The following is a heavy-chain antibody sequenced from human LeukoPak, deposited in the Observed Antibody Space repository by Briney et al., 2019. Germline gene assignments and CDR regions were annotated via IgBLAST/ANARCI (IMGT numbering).Heavy chain of an antibody. D-gene: IGHD3-22*01. Sequence: EASVKVSCKASGGTFSSYAISWVRQAPGQGLEWMGGIIPIFGTANYAQKFQGRVTITADESTSTAYMELSSLRSEDTAVYYCASSRLVDVYYYDSSGYSINWFDPWGQGTLVTVSS. J-gene: IGHJ5*02. CDR2: IIPIFGTA. V-gene: IGHV1-69*13. CDR3: ASSRLVDVYYYDSSGYSINWFDP. CDR1: GGTFSSYA.